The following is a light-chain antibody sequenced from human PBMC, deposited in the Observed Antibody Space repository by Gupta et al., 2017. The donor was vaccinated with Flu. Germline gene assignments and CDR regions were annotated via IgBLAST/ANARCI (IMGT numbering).Light chain of an antibody. Sequence: QPVLTQSSSASASLGSSVKLTCTLSSGHTRYTIAWLQQQPGKAPRYLMKVEGSGNYHTGRGVPDRFSGSSAGADRYLTISNLQSEDEADYSCETWDRKTRVFGGGTKLTV. V-gene: IGLV4-60*03. CDR3: ETWDRKTRV. CDR2: VEGSGNY. CDR1: SGHTRYT. J-gene: IGLJ3*02.